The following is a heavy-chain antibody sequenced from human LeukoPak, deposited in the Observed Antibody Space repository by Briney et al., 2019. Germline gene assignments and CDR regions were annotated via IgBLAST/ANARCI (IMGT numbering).Heavy chain of an antibody. CDR2: IYTSGST. D-gene: IGHD3-3*01. CDR3: ARLFGVVSRGAFDI. V-gene: IGHV4-4*07. Sequence: SETLSLTCTVSGGSISSYYWSWIRQPAGKGLEWIGRIYTSGSTNYNPSLKSRVTMSVDTSKNQFSLKLSSVTAADTAVYYCARLFGVVSRGAFDIWGQGTMVTVSS. J-gene: IGHJ3*02. CDR1: GGSISSYY.